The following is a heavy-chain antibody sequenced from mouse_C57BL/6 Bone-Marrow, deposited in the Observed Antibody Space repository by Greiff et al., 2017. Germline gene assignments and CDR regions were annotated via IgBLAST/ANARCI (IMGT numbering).Heavy chain of an antibody. J-gene: IGHJ1*03. Sequence: VQLQQPGAELVMPGASVKLSCKASGYTFTSYWMHWVKQRPGQGLEWIGEIDPSDSYTNYNQKFKGKSTLTVDKSSSTAYMQLSSLTSADYAVDYFGRRFITTVVRYFDVWGTEATVTVSS. CDR3: GRRFITTVVRYFDV. CDR1: GYTFTSYW. V-gene: IGHV1-69*01. CDR2: IDPSDSYT. D-gene: IGHD1-1*01.